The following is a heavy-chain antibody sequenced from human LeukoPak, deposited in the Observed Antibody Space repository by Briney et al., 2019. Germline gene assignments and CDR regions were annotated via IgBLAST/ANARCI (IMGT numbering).Heavy chain of an antibody. D-gene: IGHD6-19*01. CDR1: GGSISSYY. Sequence: PSEALSLTCTVSGGSISSYYWSWIRQPAGKGLECIGRIYTSGSTNYNPSLKSRVTMSVDTSKNQFSLKLSSVTAADTAVYYCARGGSGWSRFLYYFDYWGQGTLVTVSS. CDR3: ARGGSGWSRFLYYFDY. J-gene: IGHJ4*02. V-gene: IGHV4-4*07. CDR2: IYTSGST.